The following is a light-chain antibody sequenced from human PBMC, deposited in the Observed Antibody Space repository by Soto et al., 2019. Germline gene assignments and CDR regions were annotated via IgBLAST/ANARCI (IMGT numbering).Light chain of an antibody. CDR1: QSVKTF. V-gene: IGKV3-11*01. J-gene: IGKJ5*01. CDR3: QQRSNWPPT. CDR2: DAS. Sequence: IVLTQSPATLSLSPVERATRSCMASQSVKTFLVWYQQRPGQAPRLLIYDASNRATGIPARFSGSGSGTDFTLTISSLEPEDFAVYYCQQRSNWPPTFGQGTRLEIK.